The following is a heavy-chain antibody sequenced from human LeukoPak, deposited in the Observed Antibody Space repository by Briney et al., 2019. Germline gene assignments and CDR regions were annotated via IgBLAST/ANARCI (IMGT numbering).Heavy chain of an antibody. CDR1: GFTFSNAW. CDR2: IKSKTDGGTT. D-gene: IGHD3-10*01. V-gene: IGHV3-15*01. CDR3: TTDFSGSYPMLGY. Sequence: GGSLRLSCAASGFTFSNAWMSWVRQAPGKGLEWVGRIKSKTDGGTTDYAAPVKGRFTILRDDSKNTLYLQMNSLKTEDTAVYYCTTDFSGSYPMLGYWGQGTLVTVSS. J-gene: IGHJ4*02.